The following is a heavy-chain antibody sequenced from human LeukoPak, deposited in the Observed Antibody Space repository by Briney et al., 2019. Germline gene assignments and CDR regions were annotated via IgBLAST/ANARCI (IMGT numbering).Heavy chain of an antibody. J-gene: IGHJ3*02. CDR1: GFTFDDYA. CDR3: AKAGDGSDRTFDI. Sequence: GGSLRLSCAASGFTFDDYAMHWVRQAPGKGVEWVSGISWNSGSIGYADSVKGRFTISRDNAKNSLYLQMNSLRAEDMALDYCAKAGDGSDRTFDIWGQGTMVTVSS. D-gene: IGHD1-26*01. CDR2: ISWNSGSI. V-gene: IGHV3-9*03.